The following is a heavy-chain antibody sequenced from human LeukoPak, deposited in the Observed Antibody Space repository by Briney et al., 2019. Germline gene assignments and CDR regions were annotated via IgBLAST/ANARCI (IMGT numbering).Heavy chain of an antibody. CDR2: IDWDDDK. J-gene: IGHJ4*02. V-gene: IGHV2-70*11. CDR1: GFSLSTSGMC. Sequence: SGPALVKPTQTLTLTCSFSGFSLSTSGMCVSWIRQPPGKALEWLARIDWDDDKYYRTSLKTRLTISKGTSKNQVVLTMTNLAPVDTATYYCARIYRYCSTTSCYVPDYWGQGTLVTVSS. D-gene: IGHD2-2*01. CDR3: ARIYRYCSTTSCYVPDY.